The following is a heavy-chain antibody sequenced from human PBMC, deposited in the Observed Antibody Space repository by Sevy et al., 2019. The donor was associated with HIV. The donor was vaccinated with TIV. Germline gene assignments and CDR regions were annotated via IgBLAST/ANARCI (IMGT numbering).Heavy chain of an antibody. V-gene: IGHV4-34*01. D-gene: IGHD3-3*01. CDR1: GGSVSDHY. CDR3: ARGKNFFGAFDV. Sequence: SETLYLTCAVYGGSVSDHYWSWIRQPPGEGLEWIVEVNPAGSSTYNSSLKSRVTMSVDTSKNQFSLTVKSVTAADTAVYFCARGKNFFGAFDVWGQGTTVTVSS. J-gene: IGHJ3*01. CDR2: VNPAGSS.